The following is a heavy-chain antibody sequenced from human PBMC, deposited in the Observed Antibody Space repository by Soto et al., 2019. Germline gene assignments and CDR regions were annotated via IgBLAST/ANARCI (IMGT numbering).Heavy chain of an antibody. CDR3: ARIAAGSYYYYYMDV. V-gene: IGHV4-59*01. J-gene: IGHJ6*03. CDR2: IYYSGST. CDR1: GGSISSYY. D-gene: IGHD3-10*01. Sequence: SETLSLTCTVSGGSISSYYWSWIRQPPGKGLEWIGYIYYSGSTNYNPSLKSRVTISVDTSKNQFSLKLSSVTAADTAVYYCARIAAGSYYYYYMDVWGKGTTVTVSS.